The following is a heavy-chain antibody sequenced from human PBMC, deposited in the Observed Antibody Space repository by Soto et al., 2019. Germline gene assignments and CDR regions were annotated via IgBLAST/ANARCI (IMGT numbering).Heavy chain of an antibody. J-gene: IGHJ4*02. CDR1: GFPFSSYG. Sequence: EVQLLESGGGLVQRGGSLRLSCAAAGFPFSSYGMSWFRQAPGKGLEWVSGISGGGSNTFYADSVKGRFTISRDNSKNTLLLQMNSLGAADTAVYYCAKDSNKYSSSLRGRYFAYWGQGIGVTVSS. D-gene: IGHD4-4*01. CDR3: AKDSNKYSSSLRGRYFAY. V-gene: IGHV3-23*01. CDR2: ISGGGSNT.